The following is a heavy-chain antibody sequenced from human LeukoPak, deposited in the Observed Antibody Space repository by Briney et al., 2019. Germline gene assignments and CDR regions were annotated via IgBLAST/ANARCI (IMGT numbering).Heavy chain of an antibody. D-gene: IGHD6-13*01. Sequence: SQTLSLTCTVSGGSISSGGYYWSWIRQHPGKGLEWIGYIYYSGSTYYNPSLKSRVTISVDTSKNQFSLKLSSVTAADTAVYYCARGNPYSSGWYVGVDYYYYMDVWGKGTTVTVSS. CDR3: ARGNPYSSGWYVGVDYYYYMDV. CDR1: GGSISSGGYY. J-gene: IGHJ6*03. V-gene: IGHV4-31*03. CDR2: IYYSGST.